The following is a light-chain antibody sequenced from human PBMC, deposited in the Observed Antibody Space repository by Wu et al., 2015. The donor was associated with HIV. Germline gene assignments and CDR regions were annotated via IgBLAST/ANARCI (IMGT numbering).Light chain of an antibody. V-gene: IGKV1-12*01. CDR1: QDISTW. CDR3: LQDYKYPYS. CDR2: AAS. J-gene: IGKJ2*03. Sequence: DIQMTQSPSSVSASVGDRVTLTCRATQDISTWLAWYQQKPGKAPKLLISAASTLQSGVPSRFSGSGSGTDFTLTISSLQPEDFATYYCLQDYKYPYSFGQGTKLEIK.